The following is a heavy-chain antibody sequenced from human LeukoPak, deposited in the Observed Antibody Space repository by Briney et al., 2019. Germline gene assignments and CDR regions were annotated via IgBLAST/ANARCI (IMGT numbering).Heavy chain of an antibody. CDR1: GFTFSSYG. CDR3: AKDGSSWYYFDY. J-gene: IGHJ4*02. Sequence: GGSLRLSCAASGFTFSSYGMHWVHQAPGRGLEWVAVISYDGSNKYYADSVKGRFTISRDNSKNTLYLQMNSLRAEDTAVYYCAKDGSSWYYFDYWGQGTLVTVSS. V-gene: IGHV3-30*18. CDR2: ISYDGSNK. D-gene: IGHD6-13*01.